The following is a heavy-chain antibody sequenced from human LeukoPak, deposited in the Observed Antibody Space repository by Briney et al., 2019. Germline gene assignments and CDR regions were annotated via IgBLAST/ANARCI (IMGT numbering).Heavy chain of an antibody. CDR2: ISSSSSYI. V-gene: IGHV3-21*01. J-gene: IGHJ4*02. D-gene: IGHD3-9*01. CDR1: GFTFSSYS. Sequence: GGSLRLSCAASGFTFSSYSMNWVRQAPGKGLEWVSSISSSSSYIYYADSVKGRFTISRDNAKNSLYLQLNSLRAEDTAVYYCARDLSGYDILTGYYYWGQGTLVTVSS. CDR3: ARDLSGYDILTGYYY.